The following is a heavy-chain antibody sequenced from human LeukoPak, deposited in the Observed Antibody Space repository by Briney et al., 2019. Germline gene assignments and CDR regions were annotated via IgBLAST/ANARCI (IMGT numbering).Heavy chain of an antibody. CDR2: INHSGST. V-gene: IGHV4-34*01. D-gene: IGHD2-21*01. Sequence: AETLSLTCAVYGGSFSGYYWSWIRQPPGKGLEWIGEINHSGSTNYNPSLKSRVTISVDTSKNQLSLKLSSVTAADTAVYYCARHYKPPGGRRILFLDWFDPWGQGTLVTVSS. CDR3: ARHYKPPGGRRILFLDWFDP. J-gene: IGHJ5*02. CDR1: GGSFSGYY.